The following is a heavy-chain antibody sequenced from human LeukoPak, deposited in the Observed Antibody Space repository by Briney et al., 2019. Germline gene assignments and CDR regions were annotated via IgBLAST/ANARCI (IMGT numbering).Heavy chain of an antibody. V-gene: IGHV1-8*01. J-gene: IGHJ6*03. CDR3: ARVVMKAFYYYYMDV. Sequence: ASVKVSCKASGYTFSDYDVNWVRQAPGQGLEWMGWMNPTSGDTGYAQKFQGRVTMTRSMSKNTAYMELSRLRSEDTAVYFCARVVMKAFYYYYMDVWGKWTTITISS. D-gene: IGHD2-21*01. CDR1: GYTFSDYD. CDR2: MNPTSGDT.